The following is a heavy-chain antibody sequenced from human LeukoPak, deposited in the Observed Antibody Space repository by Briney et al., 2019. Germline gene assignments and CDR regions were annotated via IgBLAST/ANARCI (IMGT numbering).Heavy chain of an antibody. D-gene: IGHD3-22*01. Sequence: PSETLSLTCAVSGYSLSSGYYWGWIRQPPGKGLEWIGSIYHSGSTYYNPSLKSRVTISVDTSKNQFSLKLSSVTAADTAVYYCARWVRYYYDSSGYGYFDYWGQGTLVTVSS. CDR3: ARWVRYYYDSSGYGYFDY. CDR2: IYHSGST. V-gene: IGHV4-38-2*01. J-gene: IGHJ4*02. CDR1: GYSLSSGYY.